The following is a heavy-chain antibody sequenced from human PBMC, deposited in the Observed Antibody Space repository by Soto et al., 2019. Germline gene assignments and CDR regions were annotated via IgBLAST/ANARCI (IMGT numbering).Heavy chain of an antibody. V-gene: IGHV4-31*03. CDR3: ARTGSLTGDYGDYYYYGMDV. CDR2: IYYSGST. CDR1: GGSISSGGYY. D-gene: IGHD4-17*01. J-gene: IGHJ6*02. Sequence: SETLSLTCTVSGGSISSGGYYWSWIRQHPGKGLEWIGYIYYSGSTYYNPSLKSRVTISVDTSKNQFSLKLSSVTAADTAVYYCARTGSLTGDYGDYYYYGMDVWGQGTTVTVSS.